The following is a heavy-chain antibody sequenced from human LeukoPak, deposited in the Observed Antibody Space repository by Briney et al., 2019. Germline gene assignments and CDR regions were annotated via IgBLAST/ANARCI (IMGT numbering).Heavy chain of an antibody. V-gene: IGHV3-53*01. D-gene: IGHD2-2*02. Sequence: GGSLRLSCAASGLTVSSNYMSWVRQAPGKGLEWLSVIYNGDMTYYADSVKGRFTISRDNSKNTLYLQMNSLRAEDTAVYYCATKLLYNAFDIWGQGTMVTVSS. CDR2: IYNGDMT. CDR1: GLTVSSNY. J-gene: IGHJ3*02. CDR3: ATKLLYNAFDI.